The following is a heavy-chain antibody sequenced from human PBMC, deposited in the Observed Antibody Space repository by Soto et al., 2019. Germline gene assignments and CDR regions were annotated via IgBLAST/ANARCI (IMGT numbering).Heavy chain of an antibody. CDR2: ISYDGSNK. CDR3: AKDKQLVLRYMDV. Sequence: PGGSLRLSCAASGFTFSSYGMHWVRQAPGKGLEWVAVISYDGSNKYYADSVKGRFTISRDNSKNTLYLQMNSLRAEDTAVYYCAKDKQLVLRYMDVWGKGTTVTVSS. D-gene: IGHD6-13*01. V-gene: IGHV3-30*18. CDR1: GFTFSSYG. J-gene: IGHJ6*03.